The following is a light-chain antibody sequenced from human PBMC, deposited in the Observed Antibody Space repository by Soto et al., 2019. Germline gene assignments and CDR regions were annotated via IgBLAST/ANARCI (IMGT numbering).Light chain of an antibody. CDR3: QQYNTYPWT. CDR2: KAS. CDR1: QSISGW. Sequence: DNQMTQSPSTLSASVGDRVTITCRASQSISGWLAGNQQKPGKAPKVLIYKASSLESGVPSRFSGSGSVTEFTLTISSLQPDDFATYYCQQYNTYPWTFGQGTQVEIK. J-gene: IGKJ1*01. V-gene: IGKV1-5*03.